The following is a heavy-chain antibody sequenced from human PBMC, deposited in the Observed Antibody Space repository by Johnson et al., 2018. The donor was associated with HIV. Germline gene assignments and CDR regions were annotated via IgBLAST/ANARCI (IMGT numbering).Heavy chain of an antibody. Sequence: VQLVESGGGLIQPGGSLRLSCVGSGFTVSSNYMSWVRQAPGKGLEWVSVIYSGGSTYYADSVKGRFTISRDTSKNTLYLQMNSLRAEDTAVYYCARDWGLYSSGWYVDAFDIWGQGTMVTVSS. J-gene: IGHJ3*02. CDR1: GFTVSSNY. V-gene: IGHV3-66*03. CDR3: ARDWGLYSSGWYVDAFDI. CDR2: IYSGGST. D-gene: IGHD6-19*01.